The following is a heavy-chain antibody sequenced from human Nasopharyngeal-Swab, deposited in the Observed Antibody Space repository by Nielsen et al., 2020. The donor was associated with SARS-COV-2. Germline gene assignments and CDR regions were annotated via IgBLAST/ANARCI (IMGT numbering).Heavy chain of an antibody. Sequence: ASVKVSCKASGGTFSSYAISWVRQAPGQGLEWMGWISAYNGNTNYAQKLQGRVTMTTDTSTSTAYMELRSLRSDYTAVYYCARDPDYGDFLYYYYGMDVWGQGTTVTVSS. CDR2: ISAYNGNT. CDR3: ARDPDYGDFLYYYYGMDV. CDR1: GGTFSSYA. V-gene: IGHV1-18*01. J-gene: IGHJ6*02. D-gene: IGHD4-17*01.